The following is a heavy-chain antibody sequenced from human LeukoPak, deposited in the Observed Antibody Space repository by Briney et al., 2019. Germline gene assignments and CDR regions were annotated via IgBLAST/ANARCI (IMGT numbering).Heavy chain of an antibody. CDR2: IYYSGST. V-gene: IGHV4-39*07. CDR3: ARSNYYDSSGYYPYYYYMDV. CDR1: GGSISSSSYY. J-gene: IGHJ6*03. D-gene: IGHD3-22*01. Sequence: SETLSLICTVSGGSISSSSYYWGWIRQPPGKALEWIGSIYYSGSTYYNPSLKSRVTISVDTSKNQFSLKLSSVTAADTAEYHCARSNYYDSSGYYPYYYYMDVWGKGTTVTVSS.